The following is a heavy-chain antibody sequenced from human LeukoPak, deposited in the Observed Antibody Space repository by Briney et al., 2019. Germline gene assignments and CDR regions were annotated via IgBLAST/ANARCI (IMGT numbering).Heavy chain of an antibody. CDR1: GDSINTNHW. Sequence: SGTLSLTCAVSGDSINTNHWWSWVRQPPGKGLEWIGEVYHSGSTNCNPSLKSRVTISVDTSKNQFSLKLRSVTAADTAVYYCARHFGTWGQGTLVTVSS. J-gene: IGHJ4*02. CDR3: ARHFGT. V-gene: IGHV4-4*02. CDR2: VYHSGST. D-gene: IGHD3/OR15-3a*01.